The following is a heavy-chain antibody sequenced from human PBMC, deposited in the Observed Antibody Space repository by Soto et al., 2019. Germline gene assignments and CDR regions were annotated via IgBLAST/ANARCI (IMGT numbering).Heavy chain of an antibody. CDR3: ARAMFKWELLPPFDY. CDR1: GFTFSSYV. V-gene: IGHV3-30-3*01. J-gene: IGHJ4*02. CDR2: ISHDGSNK. D-gene: IGHD1-26*01. Sequence: GGSLRLSCAASGFTFSSYVMHWVRQAPGKGLEWVAVISHDGSNKYYADSVKGRFTLSRDNSKNTLYLQMNSLRAEDTAVYYCARAMFKWELLPPFDYWGQGTLVTVSS.